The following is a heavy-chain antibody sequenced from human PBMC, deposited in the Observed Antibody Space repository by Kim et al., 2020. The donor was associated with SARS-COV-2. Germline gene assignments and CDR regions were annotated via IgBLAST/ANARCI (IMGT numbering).Heavy chain of an antibody. CDR3: ARDRDIVVVPAFDY. V-gene: IGHV3-33*01. D-gene: IGHD2-2*01. Sequence: ADSVKGRFTISRDNSKNTLYLQMNSLRAEDTAVYYCARDRDIVVVPAFDYWGQGTLVTVSS. J-gene: IGHJ4*02.